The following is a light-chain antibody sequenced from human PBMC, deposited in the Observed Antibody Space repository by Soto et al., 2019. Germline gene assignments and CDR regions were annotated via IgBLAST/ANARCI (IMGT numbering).Light chain of an antibody. Sequence: IHMTQSPSSLSACVGYRVTLTCRASQSISSYLNWYQQKQGKAPKILIYAASSLQSGVPSRFSGSGYGTDFNLTISSLQPEDFATYYCQQSYSYPLTFGGGTKVDIK. V-gene: IGKV1-39*01. J-gene: IGKJ4*01. CDR3: QQSYSYPLT. CDR1: QSISSY. CDR2: AAS.